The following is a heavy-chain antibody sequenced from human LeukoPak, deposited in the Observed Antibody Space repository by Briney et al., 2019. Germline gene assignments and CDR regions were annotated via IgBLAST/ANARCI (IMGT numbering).Heavy chain of an antibody. Sequence: ASVKVSCKASGYTFSSYDINWVRQATGQGLEWMGWMNPNSGNTGYAQKFQGRVTMTRNTSISTAYMELSSLRSEDTAVYYCARGSYYYGSGSYRSGRTYYYYYMDVWGKGTTVTISS. J-gene: IGHJ6*03. CDR3: ARGSYYYGSGSYRSGRTYYYYYMDV. CDR1: GYTFSSYD. V-gene: IGHV1-8*02. CDR2: MNPNSGNT. D-gene: IGHD3-10*01.